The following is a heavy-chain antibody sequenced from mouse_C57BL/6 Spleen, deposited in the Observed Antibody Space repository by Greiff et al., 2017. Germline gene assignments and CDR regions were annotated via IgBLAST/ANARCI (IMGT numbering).Heavy chain of an antibody. CDR2: IYPGNSDT. D-gene: IGHD1-1*01. CDR1: GYKFTSYW. J-gene: IGHJ1*03. CDR3: TRYYYGSSYWYFDV. Sequence: VQLQQSGTVLARPGASVKMSCKTSGYKFTSYWMHWVKQRPGQGLAWIGAIYPGNSDTSYNQQFQGKAKLTAVTSASTAYMGLSSLTNEDSAVYYCTRYYYGSSYWYFDVWGTGTTVTVSS. V-gene: IGHV1-5*01.